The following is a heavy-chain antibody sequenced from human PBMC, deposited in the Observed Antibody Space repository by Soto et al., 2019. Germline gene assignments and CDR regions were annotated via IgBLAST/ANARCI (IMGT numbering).Heavy chain of an antibody. J-gene: IGHJ4*02. CDR2: IPYDGSNK. D-gene: IGHD6-13*01. CDR3: ARADSSNWYGGSDY. V-gene: IGHV3-30*03. CDR1: GFTFSDYG. Sequence: GGSLRLSCAASGFTFSDYGMHWVRQAPGKGLEWVAVIPYDGSNKNYADSVKGRFTISRDNSKNTLYLQMNSLRAEDTAVYYCARADSSNWYGGSDYWGQGTLVTVSS.